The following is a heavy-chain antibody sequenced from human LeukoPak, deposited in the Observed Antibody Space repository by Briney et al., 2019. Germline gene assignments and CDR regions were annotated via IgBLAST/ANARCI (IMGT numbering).Heavy chain of an antibody. D-gene: IGHD3-10*01. CDR3: AKDLGRGFRYSSGASRVGEFFGMDV. CDR2: ISGGGGST. V-gene: IGHV3-23*01. J-gene: IGHJ6*02. CDR1: GFTFSNYA. Sequence: GGSLRLSCGASGFTFSNYAMSWVRQAPGKGPECVSVISGGGGSTYYADSVTGRFNISRDNAKNTVTLVMNSLRAEDTAVYYCAKDLGRGFRYSSGASRVGEFFGMDVWGQGTMVTVSS.